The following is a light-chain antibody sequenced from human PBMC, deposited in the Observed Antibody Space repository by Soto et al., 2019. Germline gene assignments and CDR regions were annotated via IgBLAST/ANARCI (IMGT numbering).Light chain of an antibody. J-gene: IGLJ1*01. CDR3: AAWDDTLNGYV. V-gene: IGLV1-44*01. CDR2: SNN. Sequence: QSVLTQPPSTSGTPGQRVTFSCSGGSSNIGSNTVNWYQHLPGTAPKLVIYSNNQRPSGVPDRFSGSKSGTSASLAVSGLQSEDEADYYCAAWDDTLNGYVFGTGTKVTVL. CDR1: SSNIGSNT.